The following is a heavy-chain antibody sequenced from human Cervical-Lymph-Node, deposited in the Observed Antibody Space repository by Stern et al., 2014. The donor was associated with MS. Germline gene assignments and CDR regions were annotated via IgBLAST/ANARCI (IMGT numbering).Heavy chain of an antibody. Sequence: VQLVESGPGLVKPSQTLSLTCTVSGASLSSLNYYWSWIRQRPGKGLEWIGFISYSGNTNYNPSLKSRVTVSADTSKTQFSLRLTSVTAADTAVYYCARDNGLRVEQFFDYSGQGILVTVSS. CDR2: ISYSGNT. V-gene: IGHV4-31*03. CDR1: GASLSSLNYY. D-gene: IGHD4-17*01. CDR3: ARDNGLRVEQFFDY. J-gene: IGHJ4*02.